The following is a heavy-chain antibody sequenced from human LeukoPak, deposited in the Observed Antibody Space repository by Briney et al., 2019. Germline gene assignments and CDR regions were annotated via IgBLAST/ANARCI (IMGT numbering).Heavy chain of an antibody. J-gene: IGHJ6*02. Sequence: GGSLRLSCAASGFTFSSYGMHWVRQAPGKGLEWVAVIWYDGSDKYYADSVKGRFTISRDNSKSTLYLEMNSLRAEDTAVYYCATVRRGSGWYADVWGQGTTVTVSS. V-gene: IGHV3-33*01. D-gene: IGHD6-19*01. CDR2: IWYDGSDK. CDR1: GFTFSSYG. CDR3: ATVRRGSGWYADV.